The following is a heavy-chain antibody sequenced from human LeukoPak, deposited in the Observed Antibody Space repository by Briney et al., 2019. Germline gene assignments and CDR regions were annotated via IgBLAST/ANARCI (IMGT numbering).Heavy chain of an antibody. V-gene: IGHV1-69*05. D-gene: IGHD2-2*01. CDR1: GGTFSSYA. J-gene: IGHJ4*02. CDR3: ARDSDSNALDY. Sequence: SVKVSCKASGGTFSSYAISWVRQAPGQGLEWMGGIIPIFGTANYAQKFQGRVTMTRDTSTSTVYMELSSLRSEDTAVYYCARDSDSNALDYWGQGTLVTVSS. CDR2: IIPIFGTA.